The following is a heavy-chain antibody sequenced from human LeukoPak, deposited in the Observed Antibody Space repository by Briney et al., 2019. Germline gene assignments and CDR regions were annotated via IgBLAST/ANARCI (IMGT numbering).Heavy chain of an antibody. D-gene: IGHD2-2*01. CDR1: GFTFSDYY. V-gene: IGHV3-11*04. J-gene: IGHJ3*02. Sequence: GGSLRLSCAASGFTFSDYYMSWIRQAPGKGLEWVSYISSSGSTIYYADSVKGRFTISRDNAKNTLYLQMNSLRAEDTAVYYCASLPRYCSSTSCYGFNAFDIWGQGTMDTVSS. CDR2: ISSSGSTI. CDR3: ASLPRYCSSTSCYGFNAFDI.